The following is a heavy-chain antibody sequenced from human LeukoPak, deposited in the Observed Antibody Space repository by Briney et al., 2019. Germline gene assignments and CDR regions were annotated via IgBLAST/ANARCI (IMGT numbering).Heavy chain of an antibody. D-gene: IGHD3-22*01. Sequence: GGSLRLSCAASGFTFNNYAMSWVRQAPGKGLEWVSAIARGGTTYYADSVKGRFTISRDNAKNSLYLQMNSLRAEDTAVYYCARESHYYDSSGYYPEDYWGQGTLVTVSS. CDR2: IARGGTT. V-gene: IGHV3-69-1*01. CDR3: ARESHYYDSSGYYPEDY. J-gene: IGHJ4*02. CDR1: GFTFNNYA.